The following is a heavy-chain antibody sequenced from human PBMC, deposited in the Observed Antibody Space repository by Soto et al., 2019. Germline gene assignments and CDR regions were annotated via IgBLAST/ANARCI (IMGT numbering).Heavy chain of an antibody. V-gene: IGHV3-23*01. D-gene: IGHD5-12*01. CDR1: GFTFISYA. CDR2: ISGSGGST. J-gene: IGHJ4*02. Sequence: QLAESLGLSCAASGFTFISYAMSWVRQAPGKGLEWVSAISGSGGSTYYADSVKGRFTISRDNSKNTLYLQMNSLRAEDTAVYYCAKDSGGRWLQFRWQFDYWGQGTLVTVSS. CDR3: AKDSGGRWLQFRWQFDY.